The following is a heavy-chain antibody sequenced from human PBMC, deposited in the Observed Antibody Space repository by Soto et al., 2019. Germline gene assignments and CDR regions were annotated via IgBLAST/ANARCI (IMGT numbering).Heavy chain of an antibody. CDR3: PRHYGYEVFDY. CDR2: FYYSGST. J-gene: IGHJ4*02. V-gene: IGHV4-39*01. CDR1: GGSVSSSSYY. Sequence: QLQLQESGPGLVKPSETLSLTCTVSGGSVSSSSYYWGWIRQPPGKGLEWIGSFYYSGSTYYNPSTNSRATISLDTSKNHFSLKLSSLTAADTAVYSCPRHYGYEVFDYWGQGTLVTVSS. D-gene: IGHD5-18*01.